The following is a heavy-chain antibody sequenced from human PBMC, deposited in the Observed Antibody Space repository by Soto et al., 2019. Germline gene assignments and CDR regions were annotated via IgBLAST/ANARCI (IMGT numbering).Heavy chain of an antibody. Sequence: ASVKVSCKASGYSFTGNSMHWVRQAPGQGLEWMGWINPDNGVTNYAQKFQGRVTMTKDTSTSTAYMELSSLRSEDTAVYYCATALRFLEWLFFALDIWGQGTMVTVSS. CDR1: GYSFTGNS. J-gene: IGHJ3*02. D-gene: IGHD3-3*01. CDR3: ATALRFLEWLFFALDI. CDR2: INPDNGVT. V-gene: IGHV1-2*02.